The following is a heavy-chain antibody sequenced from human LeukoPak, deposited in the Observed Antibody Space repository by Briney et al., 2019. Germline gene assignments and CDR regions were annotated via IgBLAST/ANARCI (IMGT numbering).Heavy chain of an antibody. V-gene: IGHV4-59*01. Sequence: DPSETLSLTCTVSGGSISSYYWSWIRQPPGKGLEWIGYIYYSGSTNYNPSLKNRVTISVDTSKNQFSLKLSSVTAADTAVYYCARGGYYYDSSGYYRPFDYWGQGTLVTVSS. D-gene: IGHD3-22*01. CDR3: ARGGYYYDSSGYYRPFDY. J-gene: IGHJ4*02. CDR2: IYYSGST. CDR1: GGSISSYY.